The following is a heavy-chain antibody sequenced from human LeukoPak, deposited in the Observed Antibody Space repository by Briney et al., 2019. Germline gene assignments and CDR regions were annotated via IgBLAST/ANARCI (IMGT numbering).Heavy chain of an antibody. Sequence: ASVKVSCKASGYTFTSYGISWVRQAPGQGLEWMGWISAYNGNTNYAQKLQGRVTMTTDTSTSTAYMELRSLRSDDTAVYYCASPRYSCGTALNWAFDIWGQGTMVTVSS. V-gene: IGHV1-18*01. CDR1: GYTFTSYG. CDR2: ISAYNGNT. J-gene: IGHJ3*02. CDR3: ASPRYSCGTALNWAFDI. D-gene: IGHD5-18*01.